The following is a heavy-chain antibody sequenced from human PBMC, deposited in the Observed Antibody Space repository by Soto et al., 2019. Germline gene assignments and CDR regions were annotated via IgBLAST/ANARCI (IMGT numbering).Heavy chain of an antibody. J-gene: IGHJ6*02. CDR1: GFTFRNYA. CDR2: ISYDGGNK. D-gene: IGHD2-15*01. CDR3: ARGDREDIAVVIGVRPGEYGVDV. V-gene: IGHV3-30-3*01. Sequence: QVQLVESGGGVVQPGRSLRLSCAASGFTFRNYAMHWVRQAPGKGLECVAVISYDGGNKFYRDYVKGRFTISRDKSKNTLYLKINSLRYEDTAVYYCARGDREDIAVVIGVRPGEYGVDVWGQGTTVTVSS.